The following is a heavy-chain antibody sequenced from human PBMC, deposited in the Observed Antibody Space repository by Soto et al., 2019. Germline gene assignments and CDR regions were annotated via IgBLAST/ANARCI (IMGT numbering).Heavy chain of an antibody. D-gene: IGHD3-3*01. CDR1: GGSMSVYY. J-gene: IGHJ5*02. CDR2: IYYSGST. V-gene: IGHV4-59*01. Sequence: SETLSLTCTVSGGSMSVYYWNWIRHPPGEGLQWIGNIYYSGSTNYNPSLKSRVTISVDTSKNHFSLKVNSVTTADTAVYYCARSPTFLDRFDPWGQGTLVTVSS. CDR3: ARSPTFLDRFDP.